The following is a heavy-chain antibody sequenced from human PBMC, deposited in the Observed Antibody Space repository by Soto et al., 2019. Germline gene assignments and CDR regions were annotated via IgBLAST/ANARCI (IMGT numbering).Heavy chain of an antibody. CDR2: INHSGST. CDR3: ARRRDAFDI. J-gene: IGHJ3*02. Sequence: SETLSLTCAVYGGSFSGYYWSWIRQPPGKGLEWIGEINHSGSTNYNPSLKSRVTISVDTSKNQFSLKLSSVTAADTAVYYCARRRDAFDIWGQGTMVTVSS. CDR1: GGSFSGYY. V-gene: IGHV4-34*01.